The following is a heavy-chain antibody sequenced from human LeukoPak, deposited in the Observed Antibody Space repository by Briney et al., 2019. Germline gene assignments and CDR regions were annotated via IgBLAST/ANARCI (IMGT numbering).Heavy chain of an antibody. J-gene: IGHJ4*02. D-gene: IGHD6-19*01. CDR3: ARAGYSSGWYRSDY. CDR1: GGSFSGYY. V-gene: IGHV4-34*01. CDR2: INHSGST. Sequence: PSETLSLTCAVYGGSFSGYYWSWIRQPPGKGLGWIGEINHSGSTNYNPSLKSRVTISVDTSKNQFSLKLSSVTAADTAVYYCARAGYSSGWYRSDYWGQGTLVTVSS.